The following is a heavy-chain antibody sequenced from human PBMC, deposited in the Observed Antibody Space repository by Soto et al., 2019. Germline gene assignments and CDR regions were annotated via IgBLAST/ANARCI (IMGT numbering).Heavy chain of an antibody. V-gene: IGHV3-30*18. CDR3: AKDRSYGDSFDY. D-gene: IGHD4-17*01. J-gene: IGHJ4*02. CDR2: ISYDGSNK. Sequence: GGSLRLSCAASGFTFSSYGMHWVRQAPGKGLEWVAVISYDGSNKYYADSVKGRFTISRDNSKNTLYLQMNSLRAEDTAVYYCAKDRSYGDSFDYWGQGTLVTVSS. CDR1: GFTFSSYG.